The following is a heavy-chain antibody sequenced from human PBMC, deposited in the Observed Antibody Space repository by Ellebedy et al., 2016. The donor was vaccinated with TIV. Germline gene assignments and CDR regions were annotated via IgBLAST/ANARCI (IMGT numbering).Heavy chain of an antibody. CDR3: ARELDYDSSGDPGYDS. V-gene: IGHV1-18*01. Sequence: ASVKVSXXASGYGFTTYAVSWVRQAPGHGLEWVAWISTYTGNTHYSQKLQGRVTVTTDTSTNTAYLEMTNLAPDDTAIYYCARELDYDSSGDPGYDSWGQGTQVTVSS. CDR2: ISTYTGNT. D-gene: IGHD3-22*01. CDR1: GYGFTTYA. J-gene: IGHJ4*02.